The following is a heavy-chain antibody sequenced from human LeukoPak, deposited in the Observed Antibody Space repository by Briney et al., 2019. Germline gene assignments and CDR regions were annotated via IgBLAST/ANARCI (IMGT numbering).Heavy chain of an antibody. Sequence: SETLSLTCTVSGGSIFGHYFNWIRQAPGKGLEWIGYIYSNGITSYNPSLRSRGTMSIATSRSQFSLRRTSVTAADTAIYYCARRAYYDTSGYSPASGYFDLWGRGTLVTVSS. CDR3: ARRAYYDTSGYSPASGYFDL. J-gene: IGHJ2*01. V-gene: IGHV4-4*08. CDR2: IYSNGIT. CDR1: GGSIFGHY. D-gene: IGHD3-22*01.